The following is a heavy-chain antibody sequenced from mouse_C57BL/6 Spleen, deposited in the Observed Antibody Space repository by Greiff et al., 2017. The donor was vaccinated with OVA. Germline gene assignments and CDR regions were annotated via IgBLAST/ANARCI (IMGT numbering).Heavy chain of an antibody. J-gene: IGHJ2*01. CDR2: IHPNSGST. CDR1: GYTFTSYW. V-gene: IGHV1-64*01. D-gene: IGHD1-1*01. CDR3: ARDLYYYGTLYYFDY. Sequence: QVQLQQPGAELVKPGASVKLSCKASGYTFTSYWMHWVKQRPGQGLEWIGMIHPNSGSTNYNEKFKSKATLTVDKSSSTAYMQLSSLTSEDSAVYYCARDLYYYGTLYYFDYWGQGTTLTVSS.